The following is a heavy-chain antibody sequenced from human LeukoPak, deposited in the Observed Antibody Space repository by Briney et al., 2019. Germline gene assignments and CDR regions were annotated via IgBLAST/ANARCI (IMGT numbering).Heavy chain of an antibody. CDR2: IYFSGST. D-gene: IGHD1-26*01. Sequence: PSETLSLTCTVSGGSISSFYWSWFYWSWIRQPPGKGLEWIGYIYFSGSTNYNPSLKSRVAISVDTSKNQFSLKLSSVTAADTAVYYCARVGYSGSYLGNWFDPWGQGTLVTVSS. CDR1: GGSISSFY. V-gene: IGHV4-59*08. J-gene: IGHJ5*02. CDR3: ARVGYSGSYLGNWFDP.